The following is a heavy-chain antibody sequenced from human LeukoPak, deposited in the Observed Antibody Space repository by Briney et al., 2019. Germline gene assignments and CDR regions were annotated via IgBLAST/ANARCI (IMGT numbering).Heavy chain of an antibody. D-gene: IGHD5-12*01. J-gene: IGHJ4*02. CDR3: ARGGGMDIVATGY. V-gene: IGHV3-21*01. Sequence: PGDSLRLSCAASGFTFSSYSMNWVRQAPGKGLEWVSSISSSSSYIYYADSVKGRFTISRDNAKNSLYLQMNSLRAEDTAVYYCARGGGMDIVATGYWGQGTLVTVSS. CDR2: ISSSSSYI. CDR1: GFTFSSYS.